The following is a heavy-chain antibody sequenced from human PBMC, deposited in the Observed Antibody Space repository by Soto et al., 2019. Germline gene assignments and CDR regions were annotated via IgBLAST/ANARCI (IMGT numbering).Heavy chain of an antibody. D-gene: IGHD1-26*01. Sequence: QVQLVQSGAEVKKPGASVKVSCKASGYTFTSYGISWVRQAPGQGLEWMGWISGNNGNTNDAQKLQDRVTMTTDTSTSTAYMELRSLRSDDTAVYYCARDKSGPYYGTFDYWGQGTLVTVSS. V-gene: IGHV1-18*01. J-gene: IGHJ4*02. CDR2: ISGNNGNT. CDR1: GYTFTSYG. CDR3: ARDKSGPYYGTFDY.